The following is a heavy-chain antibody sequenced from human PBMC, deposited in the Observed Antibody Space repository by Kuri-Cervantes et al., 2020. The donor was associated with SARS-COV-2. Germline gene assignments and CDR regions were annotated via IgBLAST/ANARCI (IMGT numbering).Heavy chain of an antibody. Sequence: GESLKISCAASGFTFGSYSMNWVRQAPGKGLEWVSYISSSSSTIYYADSVKGRFTISRDNAKNSLYLQMNSLRDEDTAVYYCAREGYYDSSGYFDYWGQGTLVTVSS. CDR3: AREGYYDSSGYFDY. J-gene: IGHJ4*02. CDR2: ISSSSSTI. CDR1: GFTFGSYS. D-gene: IGHD3-22*01. V-gene: IGHV3-48*02.